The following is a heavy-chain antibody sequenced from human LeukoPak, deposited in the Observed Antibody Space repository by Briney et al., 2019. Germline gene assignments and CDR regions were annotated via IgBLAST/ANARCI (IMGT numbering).Heavy chain of an antibody. J-gene: IGHJ3*02. D-gene: IGHD2-2*02. CDR2: IYTSGST. Sequence: PETLSLTCTVSGGSISSYYWSWIRQPAGKGLEWIGRIYTSGSTNYNPSLKSRVTMSVDTSKNQFSLKLSSVTAADTAVYYCAGEEGRYCSSTSCYIGAFDIWGQGTMVTVSS. V-gene: IGHV4-4*07. CDR3: AGEEGRYCSSTSCYIGAFDI. CDR1: GGSISSYY.